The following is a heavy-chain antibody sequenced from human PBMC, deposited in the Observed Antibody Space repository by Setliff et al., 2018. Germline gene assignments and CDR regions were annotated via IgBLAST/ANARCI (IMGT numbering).Heavy chain of an antibody. Sequence: SETLSLTCGVSGYSISSGYYWGWIRQPPGKGLEWIATTFHRGSAYFNPSLKSRVTISADTSKNEFSLKLSSVTAADPAVYYCARDSNMVRGVNPAYYYGMDVWGQGTTVTVSS. CDR2: TFHRGSA. CDR1: GYSISSGYY. D-gene: IGHD3-10*01. J-gene: IGHJ6*02. V-gene: IGHV4-38-2*02. CDR3: ARDSNMVRGVNPAYYYGMDV.